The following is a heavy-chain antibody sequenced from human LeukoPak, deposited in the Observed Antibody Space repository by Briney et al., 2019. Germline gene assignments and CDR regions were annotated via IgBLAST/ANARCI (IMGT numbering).Heavy chain of an antibody. CDR1: GGSISSSSYY. V-gene: IGHV4-39*01. CDR3: ARLTTVGWSSRSCYVDF. J-gene: IGHJ4*02. CDR2: IYYSGNT. Sequence: SETLSLTCTVSGGSISSSSYYWGWIRQPPRKGLEWIGSIYYSGNTYSNPSLKSRVTISVDTSKNQFSMRLTSVTAADTAVYYCARLTTVGWSSRSCYVDFWGQGTLVTVSS. D-gene: IGHD2-2*01.